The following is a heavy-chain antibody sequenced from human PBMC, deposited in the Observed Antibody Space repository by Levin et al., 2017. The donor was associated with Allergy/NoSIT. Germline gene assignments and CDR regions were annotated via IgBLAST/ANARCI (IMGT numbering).Heavy chain of an antibody. CDR2: IKSKTDGGAT. Sequence: SFAASGITFSNAWMSWARQAPGKGLEWVGRIKSKTDGGATDYAAPVKGRFTISRDDSKNTLYLQMNSLKTEDTAVYYCTTYSSSWYYFDYWAQGTLVTVSS. CDR3: TTYSSSWYYFDY. V-gene: IGHV3-15*01. CDR1: GITFSNAW. J-gene: IGHJ4*02. D-gene: IGHD6-13*01.